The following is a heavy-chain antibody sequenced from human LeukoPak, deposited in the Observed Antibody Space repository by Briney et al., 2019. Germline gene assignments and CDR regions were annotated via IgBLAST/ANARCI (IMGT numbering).Heavy chain of an antibody. CDR2: VDHDGSGD. CDR3: AREQWWRLDY. Sequence: GGSLRLSCAASGFTFSSYWMSWVRQAPGKGLEWVAKVDHDGSGDHYVDSVRGRLTISRDNAKSSVYLEMNNLRADDTAVYYCAREQWWRLDYWGQGALVTVSS. D-gene: IGHD2-21*02. V-gene: IGHV3-7*01. J-gene: IGHJ4*02. CDR1: GFTFSSYW.